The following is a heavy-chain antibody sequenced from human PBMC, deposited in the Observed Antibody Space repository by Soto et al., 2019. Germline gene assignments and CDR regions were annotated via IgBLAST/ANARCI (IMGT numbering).Heavy chain of an antibody. Sequence: GGSLRLACAASGFTVSSNYMSWVRQAPGKGLEWVSVIYSGGSTYYADSVKGRLTISRDNSKNTLYLQMNSLRAEDTAVYYCARSVAARRGEDWFDPWGQGTLVTVSS. D-gene: IGHD6-6*01. V-gene: IGHV3-53*01. CDR1: GFTVSSNY. J-gene: IGHJ5*02. CDR2: IYSGGST. CDR3: ARSVAARRGEDWFDP.